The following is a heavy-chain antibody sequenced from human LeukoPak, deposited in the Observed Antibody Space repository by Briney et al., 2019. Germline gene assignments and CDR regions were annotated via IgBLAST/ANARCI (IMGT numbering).Heavy chain of an antibody. CDR3: AKEEVAVAGTPLPFDY. J-gene: IGHJ4*02. V-gene: IGHV3-23*01. CDR1: GFTFSSYG. CDR2: ISGSGGST. D-gene: IGHD6-19*01. Sequence: TGGSLRLSCAASGFTFSSYGMSWVRQAPGKGLEWVSAISGSGGSTYYADSVKGRFTISRDNSKNTLYLQMNSLRAEDTAVYYCAKEEVAVAGTPLPFDYWGQGTLVTVSS.